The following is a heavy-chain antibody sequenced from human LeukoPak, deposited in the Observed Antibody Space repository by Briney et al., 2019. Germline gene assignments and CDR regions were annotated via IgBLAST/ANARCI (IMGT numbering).Heavy chain of an antibody. V-gene: IGHV4-59*02. J-gene: IGHJ4*02. D-gene: IGHD3-3*01. CDR2: ISYIGRT. CDR1: GVSVSSDY. CDR3: ARLLPAFGGPPDY. Sequence: PSETLSLTCTISGVSVSSDYWSWIRQPPGKGLEWIGYISYIGRTNYNPSPKSRVAMSVDKSKNQFSLNLSSVAAAATAVYYCARLLPAFGGPPDYWGPGTLVTVSS.